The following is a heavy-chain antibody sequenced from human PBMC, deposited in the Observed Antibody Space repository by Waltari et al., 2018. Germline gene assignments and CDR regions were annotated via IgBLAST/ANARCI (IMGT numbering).Heavy chain of an antibody. V-gene: IGHV3-7*01. CDR1: GFTFNKFW. CDR3: ARHAWGYFQY. D-gene: IGHD3-16*01. J-gene: IGHJ1*01. Sequence: EVQLVESGGGLVQPGGSLRLSCAASGFTFNKFWMTWVRQAPGKGLDGLANINQGGGEKYYVDSLKGRFTISRDNAKNSLYLQMTSLRAEDTAVYYCARHAWGYFQYWGQGTLVTVSS. CDR2: INQGGGEK.